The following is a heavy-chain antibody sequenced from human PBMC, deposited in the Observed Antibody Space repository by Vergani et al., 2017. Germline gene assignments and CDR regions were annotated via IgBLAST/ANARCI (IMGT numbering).Heavy chain of an antibody. CDR2: IYTSEST. CDR3: EREYSSSVGLIAY. Sequence: QVQLQESGPGLVKPSETLSLPFIVSCGSISPYYLSLIRQPAGKGLEWIGRIYTSESTNYNPSLKSRVTMSVDTSKNQFSLKLSSVTAADRAVYYCEREYSSSVGLIAYWGQGTLVTVSS. V-gene: IGHV4-4*07. CDR1: CGSISPYY. D-gene: IGHD6-6*01. J-gene: IGHJ4*02.